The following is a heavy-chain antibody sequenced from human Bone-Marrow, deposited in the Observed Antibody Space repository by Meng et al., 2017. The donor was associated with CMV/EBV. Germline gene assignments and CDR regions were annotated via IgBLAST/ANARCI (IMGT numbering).Heavy chain of an antibody. D-gene: IGHD3-3*01. CDR1: GFTFSSYW. CDR2: IKQDGSEK. Sequence: GESLKISCAASGFTFSSYWMSWVRQAPGKGLEWVANIKQDGSEKYYADSVKGRFTISRDNSKNTLYLQMNSLRAEDTAVYYCAKDAHTIFGGLQFDPWGQGTLVTVSS. CDR3: AKDAHTIFGGLQFDP. V-gene: IGHV3-7*01. J-gene: IGHJ5*02.